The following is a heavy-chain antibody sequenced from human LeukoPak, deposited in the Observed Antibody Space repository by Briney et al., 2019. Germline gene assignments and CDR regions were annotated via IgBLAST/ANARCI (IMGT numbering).Heavy chain of an antibody. V-gene: IGHV4-38-2*02. Sequence: SETLSLTCTVSGDSISSGYYWGWIRQPPGKGLEWIGSIYHSGSTYYNPSLKSRVTISVDTSKNQFSLKLSSVTAADTAVYYCARRGMATKTHAFDIWGQGTMVTVSS. CDR1: GDSISSGYY. CDR2: IYHSGST. CDR3: ARRGMATKTHAFDI. J-gene: IGHJ3*02. D-gene: IGHD5-24*01.